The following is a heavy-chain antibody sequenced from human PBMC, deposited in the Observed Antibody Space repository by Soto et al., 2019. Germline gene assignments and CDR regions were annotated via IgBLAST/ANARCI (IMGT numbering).Heavy chain of an antibody. Sequence: PSETLSLTCTVSGGSISSGGYYWGWIRQHPGKGLEWIGYIYYSGSTYYNPSLKSRVTISVDTSKNQFSLKLSSVTAADTAVYYCARVRGDYEAHPGYTTFDYWGQGTLVTVSS. D-gene: IGHD4-17*01. V-gene: IGHV4-31*03. CDR3: ARVRGDYEAHPGYTTFDY. J-gene: IGHJ4*02. CDR1: GGSISSGGYY. CDR2: IYYSGST.